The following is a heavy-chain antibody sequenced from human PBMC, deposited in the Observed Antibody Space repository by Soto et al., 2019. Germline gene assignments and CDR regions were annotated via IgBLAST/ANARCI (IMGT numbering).Heavy chain of an antibody. CDR2: MNPNSGNT. CDR1: GYTFTSYD. V-gene: IGHV1-8*01. CDR3: ARSTNDYGDPH. D-gene: IGHD4-17*01. Sequence: QVQLVQSGAEVKKPGASVKVSCKASGYTFTSYDINWVRQATGQGLEWRGWMNPNSGNTGNAQKSHGRVTMSRNTTISTASTELRSLRSEDTAVYYCARSTNDYGDPHWGQGSLVTVSS. J-gene: IGHJ4*02.